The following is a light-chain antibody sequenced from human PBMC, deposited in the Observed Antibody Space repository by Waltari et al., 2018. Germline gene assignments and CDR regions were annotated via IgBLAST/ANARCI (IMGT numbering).Light chain of an antibody. CDR2: EAT. CDR1: SSDFGNFNL. Sequence: QSALTQPASVSGSPGQSITISCPGSSSDFGNFNLVSWYQLHPGKAPKLLIFEATKRPSGISYHFSGSKSGNTASLTISGLQAEDEADYFCCSYAGSSSPRLFGGGTKLSVL. J-gene: IGLJ3*02. CDR3: CSYAGSSSPRL. V-gene: IGLV2-23*01.